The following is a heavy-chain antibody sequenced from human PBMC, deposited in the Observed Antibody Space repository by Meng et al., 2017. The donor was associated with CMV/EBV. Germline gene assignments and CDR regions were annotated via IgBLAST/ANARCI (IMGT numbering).Heavy chain of an antibody. CDR1: GFTFSSYA. Sequence: GEPLKISCAASGFTFSSYATSWVRQAPGKGLEWVANIKQDGSEKYYVDSVKGRFTISRDNAKNSLYLQMNSLNAEDTAVYYCAREFRDGSYLRHWYFDLWGCGTLVTVSS. CDR3: AREFRDGSYLRHWYFDL. J-gene: IGHJ2*01. V-gene: IGHV3-7*01. CDR2: IKQDGSEK. D-gene: IGHD1-26*01.